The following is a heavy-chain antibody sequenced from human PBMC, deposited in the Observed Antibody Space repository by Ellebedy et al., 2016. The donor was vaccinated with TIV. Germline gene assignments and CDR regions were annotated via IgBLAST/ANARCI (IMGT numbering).Heavy chain of an antibody. J-gene: IGHJ4*02. CDR1: GFTFSNYW. Sequence: GESLKISCAAAGFTFSNYWMSWVRQAPGKGLEWVANIKQDGSETYYVDSVKGRFTISRDNAKNSLYLQMNSLRADDTAVYYCARVTTGFDYWGQGTLVAVSS. D-gene: IGHD4-17*01. V-gene: IGHV3-7*01. CDR3: ARVTTGFDY. CDR2: IKQDGSET.